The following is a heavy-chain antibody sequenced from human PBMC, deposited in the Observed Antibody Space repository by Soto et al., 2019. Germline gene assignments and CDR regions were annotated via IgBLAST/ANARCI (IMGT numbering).Heavy chain of an antibody. CDR1: GFTFSSYA. D-gene: IGHD2-2*01. J-gene: IGHJ4*02. V-gene: IGHV3-30-3*01. CDR2: ISYDGSHI. CDR3: AREYCIGTTCYVDS. Sequence: QVQLVESGGGVVQPGRSLRLSCAASGFTFSSYALHWVRQAPGKGLEWVAVISYDGSHIYYADSVKGRFTISRDNSKNTLYLQMNSLRAEDTAVYYCAREYCIGTTCYVDSWGQGTLVTVSS.